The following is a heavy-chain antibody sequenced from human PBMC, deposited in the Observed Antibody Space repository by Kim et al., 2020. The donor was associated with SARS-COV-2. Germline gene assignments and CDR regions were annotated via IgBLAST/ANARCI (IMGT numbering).Heavy chain of an antibody. CDR2: ISSSSSTI. J-gene: IGHJ4*02. CDR1: GFTFSSYS. Sequence: GGSLRLSCAASGFTFSSYSMNWVRQAPGKGLEWVSYISSSSSTIYYADSVKGRFTISRDNAKNSLYLQMNSLRDEETAVYYCARGNGGQFDENYYFDYWGQGTLVTVSS. CDR3: ARGNGGQFDENYYFDY. D-gene: IGHD3-9*01. V-gene: IGHV3-48*02.